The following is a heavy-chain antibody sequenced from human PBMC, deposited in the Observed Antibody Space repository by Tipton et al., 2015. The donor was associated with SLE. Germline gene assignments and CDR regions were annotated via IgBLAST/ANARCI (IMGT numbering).Heavy chain of an antibody. CDR2: IYTSGST. CDR3: ARRPWGGFDY. Sequence: TLSLTCTVSGASITSNSYSWNWIRQPAGKGLEWIGHIYTSGSTNYSPSLNSRVTISLDTSKNQFSLRLSSVTAADTAVYYCARRPWGGFDYWGQGTLVTVSS. J-gene: IGHJ4*02. D-gene: IGHD3-10*01. V-gene: IGHV4-61*09. CDR1: GASITSNSYS.